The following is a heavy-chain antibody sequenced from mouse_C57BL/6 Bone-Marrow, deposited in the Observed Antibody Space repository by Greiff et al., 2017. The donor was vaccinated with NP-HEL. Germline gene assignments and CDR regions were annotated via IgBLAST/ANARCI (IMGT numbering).Heavy chain of an antibody. CDR2: IYPRSGNT. Sequence: QVQLQQSGAELARPGASVKLSCTASGYTFTSYGISWVKQRTGQGLEWIGEIYPRSGNTYYNEKFKGKATLTADKSSSTTYMELCRLTSEDYAVYVCASSKLACAYWGQGTLVTVSA. D-gene: IGHD4-1*01. V-gene: IGHV1-81*01. J-gene: IGHJ3*01. CDR1: GYTFTSYG. CDR3: ASSKLACAY.